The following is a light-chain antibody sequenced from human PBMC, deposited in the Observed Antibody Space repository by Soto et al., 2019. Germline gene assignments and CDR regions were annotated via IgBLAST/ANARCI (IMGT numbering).Light chain of an antibody. Sequence: EIVMTQSPATLSVSPGERATLSCRASQSVNSNLAWYHQKPGQAPRLLIYGPSTRATGIPARFSGTRSGTEFTLTISGLQSEDFAIYYCQHYKTWPLAFGGGTKVDIK. CDR2: GPS. CDR3: QHYKTWPLA. J-gene: IGKJ4*01. V-gene: IGKV3-15*01. CDR1: QSVNSN.